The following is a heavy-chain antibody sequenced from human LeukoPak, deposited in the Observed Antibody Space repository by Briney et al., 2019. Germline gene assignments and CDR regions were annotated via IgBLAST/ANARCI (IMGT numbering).Heavy chain of an antibody. Sequence: ASVKVSCRASGYTFTGYYMHWVRQSPGQGLEWMGWINPNSGGTNYAQKFQGRVTMTRDPSISTAYMELSRLRSDDTAVYYCARSTYSGYDTYYYFDYWGQGTLVTVSS. CDR1: GYTFTGYY. CDR2: INPNSGGT. V-gene: IGHV1-2*02. J-gene: IGHJ4*02. D-gene: IGHD5-12*01. CDR3: ARSTYSGYDTYYYFDY.